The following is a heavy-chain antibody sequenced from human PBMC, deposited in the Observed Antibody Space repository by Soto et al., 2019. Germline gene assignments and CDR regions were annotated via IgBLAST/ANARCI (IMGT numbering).Heavy chain of an antibody. CDR1: GFTFSSYA. Sequence: GGSLRLSCAASGFTFSSYAMHWVRQAPGKGLEWVAVISYDGSNKYYADSVKGRFTISRDNSKNTLYLQMNSLRAEDTAVYYCARVPNYDFWSGYQPIWYYYGMDVWGQGTTVTVSS. V-gene: IGHV3-30-3*01. CDR2: ISYDGSNK. D-gene: IGHD3-3*01. CDR3: ARVPNYDFWSGYQPIWYYYGMDV. J-gene: IGHJ6*02.